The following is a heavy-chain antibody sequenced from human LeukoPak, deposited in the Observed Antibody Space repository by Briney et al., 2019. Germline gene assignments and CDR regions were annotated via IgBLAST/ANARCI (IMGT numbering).Heavy chain of an antibody. CDR1: GFTFSIYA. J-gene: IGHJ4*02. CDR3: AKRQLLWFGEFNY. V-gene: IGHV3-23*01. D-gene: IGHD3-10*01. CDR2: ISGSGGST. Sequence: GGSLRLSCAASGFTFSIYAMSWVRQAPGKGLEWVSAISGSGGSTYYADSVKGRFTISRDNSKNTLYLQMNSLRAEDTAVYYCAKRQLLWFGEFNYWGQGTLVTVSS.